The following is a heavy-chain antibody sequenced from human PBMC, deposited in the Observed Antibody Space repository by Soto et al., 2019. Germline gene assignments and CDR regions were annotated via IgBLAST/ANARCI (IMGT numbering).Heavy chain of an antibody. V-gene: IGHV4-31*03. Sequence: SETLSLTCTVSGGSISTGGYYWSWIRQHPGKGLECIGYIYYSGTTYYNPSLKSRVIISVDASKSQFSLKLSSVTAADTAVYYGATNGGYYDASGPKYFPHWDQGTLVIVAS. CDR3: ATNGGYYDASGPKYFPH. CDR1: GGSISTGGYY. D-gene: IGHD3-22*01. CDR2: IYYSGTT. J-gene: IGHJ1*01.